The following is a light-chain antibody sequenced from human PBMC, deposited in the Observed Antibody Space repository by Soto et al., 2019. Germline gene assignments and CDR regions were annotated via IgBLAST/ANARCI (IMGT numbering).Light chain of an antibody. CDR3: QQYYTSPET. V-gene: IGKV3-20*01. CDR2: GAS. Sequence: EIVLTQSPATLSVSPGERATLSCRASQSVGSRYLAWYQQKPGQTPRLLIYGASSRVTGIPGRFNASGSGTDFTLTITRLEPEDFAVYYCQQYYTSPETFGLGTKVDIK. J-gene: IGKJ2*01. CDR1: QSVGSRY.